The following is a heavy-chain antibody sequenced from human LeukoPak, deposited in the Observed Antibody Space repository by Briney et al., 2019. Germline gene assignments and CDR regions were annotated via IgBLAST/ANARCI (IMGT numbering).Heavy chain of an antibody. V-gene: IGHV4-59*01. J-gene: IGHJ4*02. CDR3: ARDDSSYYDSSGFDY. Sequence: SETLSLTCTVSGGSISSYYWSWIRQPPGKGLEWIGYIYYSGSTNYNPSLKSRVTISVDMSKNQFSLKLTSVTAADTAVYYCARDDSSYYDSSGFDYWGQGTLVTVSS. D-gene: IGHD3-22*01. CDR1: GGSISSYY. CDR2: IYYSGST.